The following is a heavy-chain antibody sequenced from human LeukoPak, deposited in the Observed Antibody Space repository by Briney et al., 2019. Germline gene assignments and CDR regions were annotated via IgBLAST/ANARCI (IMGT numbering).Heavy chain of an antibody. J-gene: IGHJ3*02. CDR3: AREVGWLQDDAFDI. V-gene: IGHV1-46*01. CDR1: GYIFTSYY. CDR2: INPSGGST. D-gene: IGHD5-24*01. Sequence: ASVKVSCKASGYIFTSYYMYWVRQAPGQGLEWMGIINPSGGSTSYAQKFQGRVTMTRDTSISTAYMELSRLRSDDTAVYYRAREVGWLQDDAFDIWGQGTMVTVSS.